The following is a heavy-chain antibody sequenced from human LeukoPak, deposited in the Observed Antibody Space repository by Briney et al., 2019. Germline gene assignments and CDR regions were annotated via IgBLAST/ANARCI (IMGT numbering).Heavy chain of an antibody. D-gene: IGHD2-8*01. CDR1: GYNFTTYW. J-gene: IGHJ4*02. Sequence: GESLKICCQSSGYNFTTYWIGWVRQMPGKGLEWMGIIYPGDSDTRYSPSFQGQVTISADKSISTAYLQWSSLKASDTAMYYCARQSDGYVDYWGQGTLVTVSS. V-gene: IGHV5-51*01. CDR2: IYPGDSDT. CDR3: ARQSDGYVDY.